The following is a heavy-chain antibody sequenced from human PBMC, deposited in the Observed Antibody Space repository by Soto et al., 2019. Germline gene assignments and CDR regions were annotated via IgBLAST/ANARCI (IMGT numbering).Heavy chain of an antibody. D-gene: IGHD2-21*02. CDR1: GDSISSYY. CDR2: IYYSGRT. V-gene: IGHV4-59*01. J-gene: IGHJ4*02. Sequence: SETLSLTCTVSGDSISSYYWTWIRQPPGKGLEYIGYIYYSGRTYYNPSLKSRVTISVDTSKNQFSLKLSSVTAADTAVYYCTTVLPNYSGYWGQGTLVTVSS. CDR3: TTVLPNYSGY.